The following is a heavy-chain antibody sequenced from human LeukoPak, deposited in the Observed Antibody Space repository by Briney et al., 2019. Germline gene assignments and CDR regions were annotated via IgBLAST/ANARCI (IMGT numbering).Heavy chain of an antibody. Sequence: SETLSLTCTVSSGSVNSYYWSWIRQPPGKGLEWIGYIYYSGSTNYNPSLKSRVTISVDTSKNQFSLKLSSVTAADTAVHYCARVNINNWHSCDYWGQGTLVTVSS. V-gene: IGHV4-59*02. CDR2: IYYSGST. J-gene: IGHJ4*02. CDR3: ARVNINNWHSCDY. D-gene: IGHD1-1*01. CDR1: SGSVNSYY.